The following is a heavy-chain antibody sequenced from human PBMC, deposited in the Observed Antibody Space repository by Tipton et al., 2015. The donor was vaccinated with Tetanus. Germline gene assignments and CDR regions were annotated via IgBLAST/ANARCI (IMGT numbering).Heavy chain of an antibody. CDR3: ARTTRRWLHPDY. D-gene: IGHD5-24*01. CDR1: GGSINSGGYF. V-gene: IGHV4-31*03. CDR2: IYYSGDT. Sequence: TLSLTCSVSGGSINSGGYFWNWIRQQPGKGPEWIGYIYYSGDTFYNPSLKSRVTISVDTSKNQFSLQLSSVTAADTAVYYCARTTRRWLHPDYWGQGTLVTVSS. J-gene: IGHJ4*02.